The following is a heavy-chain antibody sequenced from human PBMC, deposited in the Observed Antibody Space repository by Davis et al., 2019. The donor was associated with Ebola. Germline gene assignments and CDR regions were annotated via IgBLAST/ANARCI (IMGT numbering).Heavy chain of an antibody. CDR1: GFTFSDYY. V-gene: IGHV3-11*04. D-gene: IGHD2-21*01. J-gene: IGHJ4*02. Sequence: GESLKISCAASGFTFSDYYMSWIRQAPGKGLEWVSYISSSGSTIYYADSVKGRFTISRDNAKNSLYLQMNSLRAEDTAVYYCARDEAYCGGDCFDIAAGLSNWGQGTLVTVSS. CDR3: ARDEAYCGGDCFDIAAGLSN. CDR2: ISSSGSTI.